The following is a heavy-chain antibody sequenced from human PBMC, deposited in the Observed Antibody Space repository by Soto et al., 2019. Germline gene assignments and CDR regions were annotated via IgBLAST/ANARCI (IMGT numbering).Heavy chain of an antibody. V-gene: IGHV3-66*01. CDR1: GYTLTELS. Sequence: SCKVSGYTLTELSMSWVRQAPGKGLEWVSVIYSGGSTYYADSVKGRFTISRDNSKNTLYLQMNSLRAEDTAVYYCARDAFYYYMDVWGKGTTVTVSS. J-gene: IGHJ6*03. CDR3: ARDAFYYYMDV. CDR2: IYSGGST.